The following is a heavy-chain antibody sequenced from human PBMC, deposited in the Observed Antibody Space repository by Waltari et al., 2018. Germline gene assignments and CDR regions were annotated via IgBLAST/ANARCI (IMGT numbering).Heavy chain of an antibody. D-gene: IGHD4-17*01. CDR1: GGSISSNSYY. Sequence: QLQLQESGPGLVKPSETLSLTCTVSGGSISSNSYYWGWIRQPPGKGLEWIGSIYYSGSPYYNPSLKSRVTISVDTSKNQFSLRLRSVTAADTAVYYCAGVTVTTGQNDFDYWGQGTLVTVSS. CDR2: IYYSGSP. CDR3: AGVTVTTGQNDFDY. J-gene: IGHJ4*02. V-gene: IGHV4-39*01.